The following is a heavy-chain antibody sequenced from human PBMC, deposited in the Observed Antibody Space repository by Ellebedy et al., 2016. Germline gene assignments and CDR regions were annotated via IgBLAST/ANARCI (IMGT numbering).Heavy chain of an antibody. J-gene: IGHJ1*01. CDR1: GFTFDDYT. CDR3: ARRTEGGTGFQH. CDR2: ISWDGGST. D-gene: IGHD6-19*01. Sequence: GGSLRLSCAASGFTFDDYTMHWVRHAPGKGLEWVSLISWDGGSTYYADSVKGRFTISRDNSKNSLYLQMNSLRAEDTAVYYCARRTEGGTGFQHWGQGTLVTVSS. V-gene: IGHV3-43*01.